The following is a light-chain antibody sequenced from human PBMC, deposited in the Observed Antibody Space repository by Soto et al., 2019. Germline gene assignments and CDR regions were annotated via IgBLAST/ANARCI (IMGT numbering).Light chain of an antibody. V-gene: IGKV1-39*01. CDR3: LQSYSTPRT. J-gene: IGKJ1*01. CDR1: QSISRY. Sequence: DIQMTQSPSSLSASVGDRVTITCRASQSISRYLNWYQQKQGKAPKLLIYAASSLQRGVPSRFSGSGSGTDFTLTISSLQTEDFAIYYCLQSYSTPRTFGQGTKVDIK. CDR2: AAS.